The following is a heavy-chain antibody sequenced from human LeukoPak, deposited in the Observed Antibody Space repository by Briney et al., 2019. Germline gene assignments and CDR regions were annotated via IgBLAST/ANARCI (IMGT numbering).Heavy chain of an antibody. CDR2: ITGSGGSI. V-gene: IGHV3-23*01. CDR3: AKDRGCSYGSPYFAS. J-gene: IGHJ4*02. D-gene: IGHD5-18*01. Sequence: GGSLRLSCAASGFTFSSYGMSWVRQAPGKGLEWVSAITGSGGSIYYVDSVRGRFTISRDNSQSTLYLQMNSLRAEDTAVYFCAKDRGCSYGSPYFASWGQGTLVTVSS. CDR1: GFTFSSYG.